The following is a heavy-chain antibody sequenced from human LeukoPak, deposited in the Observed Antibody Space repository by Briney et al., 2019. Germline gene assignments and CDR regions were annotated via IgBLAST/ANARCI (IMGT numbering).Heavy chain of an antibody. J-gene: IGHJ6*02. CDR3: ARDKIQLWFGDYYYGMDV. Sequence: GGSLRLSCVASGFIFSNYDMRWVRQAPGRGLEWVAIVSYDGSNKYYAESVKGRFTISRDNSKNTLYLQMNSLRVEDAAVYYCARDKIQLWFGDYYYGMDVWGQGTTVTVSS. V-gene: IGHV3-30*03. CDR1: GFIFSNYD. CDR2: VSYDGSNK. D-gene: IGHD5-18*01.